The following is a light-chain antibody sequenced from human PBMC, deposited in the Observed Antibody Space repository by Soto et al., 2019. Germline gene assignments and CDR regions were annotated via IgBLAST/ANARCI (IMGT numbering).Light chain of an antibody. Sequence: EIVMTQSPATLSVSPGERATLSCRASQSVSGNLAGYQEKPGQASRLLIYGASTKPTGIPAEFSGSGSGTDFTLTITGLQSEDFAVYYCQHYNDWARRFGQGTKVEIK. V-gene: IGKV3-15*01. J-gene: IGKJ1*01. CDR3: QHYNDWARR. CDR1: QSVSGN. CDR2: GAS.